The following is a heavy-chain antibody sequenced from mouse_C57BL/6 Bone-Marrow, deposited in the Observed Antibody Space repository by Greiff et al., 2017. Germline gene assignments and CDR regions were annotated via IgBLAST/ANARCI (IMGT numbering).Heavy chain of an antibody. CDR1: GFTFSSYA. CDR3: TRDDWDRFAY. V-gene: IGHV5-9-1*02. D-gene: IGHD4-1*01. CDR2: ISSGGDYI. Sequence: EVQLQESGEGLVKPGGSLKLSCAASGFTFSSYAMSWVRQTPEKRLEWVAYISSGGDYIYYAATVKGRFPISRDNARHTLYLQMSSLKSEDTAMYYCTRDDWDRFAYWGQGTLVTVSA. J-gene: IGHJ3*01.